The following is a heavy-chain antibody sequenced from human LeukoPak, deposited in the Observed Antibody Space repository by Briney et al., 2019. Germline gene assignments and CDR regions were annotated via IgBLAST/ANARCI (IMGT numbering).Heavy chain of an antibody. CDR1: GFTFSSYA. Sequence: PGRSLRLSCAASGFTFSSYAMHWVRQAPGKGLEWVAVISYDGSNKYYADSVKGRFTISRDNSKNTLYLQMNSLRAEDTAVYYCARLRIVVVPAAPGFDPWGQGTLVTVSS. D-gene: IGHD2-2*01. CDR2: ISYDGSNK. J-gene: IGHJ5*02. V-gene: IGHV3-30*04. CDR3: ARLRIVVVPAAPGFDP.